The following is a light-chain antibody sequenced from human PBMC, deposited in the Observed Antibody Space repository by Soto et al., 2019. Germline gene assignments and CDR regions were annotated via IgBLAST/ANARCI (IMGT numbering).Light chain of an antibody. J-gene: IGKJ2*01. V-gene: IGKV3-20*01. CDR3: QQYGGSPPFT. CDR2: GAS. Sequence: EIVLTQSPATLSLSPGERATLSCRASQSVSSSYLAWYQQKPGQAPRLLIYGASNRASGIPDRFSGGASGTGFTLTICRLEPEDFAVYFCQQYGGSPPFTFGQGTKVDIK. CDR1: QSVSSSY.